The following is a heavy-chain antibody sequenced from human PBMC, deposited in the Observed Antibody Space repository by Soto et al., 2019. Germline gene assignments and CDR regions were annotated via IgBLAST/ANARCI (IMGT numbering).Heavy chain of an antibody. D-gene: IGHD2-8*02. J-gene: IGHJ5*02. CDR3: SRGVGGLVDTWFAP. Sequence: EVQLVESGGGLVQPGGSLRLSCAASGFTFSSYWMHWVRQTPGKGLVWVSRINSDGSSTNYADSVKGRFTISRDNAKNTLYPQMNSLRAEDTAVYYCSRGVGGLVDTWFAPWGQGTLVTVSS. CDR1: GFTFSSYW. CDR2: INSDGSST. V-gene: IGHV3-74*01.